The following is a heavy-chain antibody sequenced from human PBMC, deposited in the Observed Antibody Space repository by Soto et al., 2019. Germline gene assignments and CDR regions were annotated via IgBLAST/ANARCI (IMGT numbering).Heavy chain of an antibody. D-gene: IGHD3-16*01. J-gene: IGHJ4*02. Sequence: QVTLKESGPVLVKPTETLTLTCTVSGFSLSNARMGVSWIRQPPGKALEWLAHIFSNDEKSYSTSLKSRLTISKDTSKNPGGLTLANMDPVDTATFYFARKRGGGGSYDPGVAFDYWGQGTLVTVSS. CDR1: GFSLSNARMG. CDR2: IFSNDEK. V-gene: IGHV2-26*01. CDR3: ARKRGGGGSYDPGVAFDY.